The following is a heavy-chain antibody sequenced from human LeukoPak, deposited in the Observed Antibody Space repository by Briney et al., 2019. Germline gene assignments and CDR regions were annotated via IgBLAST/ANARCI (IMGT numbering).Heavy chain of an antibody. CDR3: ARRSILTMVRGDDAYDI. CDR2: ISAKNGNT. V-gene: IGHV1-18*01. J-gene: IGHJ3*02. D-gene: IGHD3-10*01. CDR1: GGTFSSYA. Sequence: ASVKVSCKASGGTFSSYAISWVRQAPGQGLEWMGWISAKNGNTNYAQKVQGRVTMTTDTSTSTAYMELRSLRSDDTAVYYCARRSILTMVRGDDAYDIWGQGTMVTVSS.